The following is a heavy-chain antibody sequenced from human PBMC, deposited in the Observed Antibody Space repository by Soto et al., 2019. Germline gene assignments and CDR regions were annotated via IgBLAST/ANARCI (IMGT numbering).Heavy chain of an antibody. D-gene: IGHD2-2*01. V-gene: IGHV3-74*01. Sequence: EMQLVESGGGLVQPGGSLRLSCAASGFTFSSYWIHWVRQAPGKGLVWVSRIDTSGSSTSYADSEKGRFTISRDNAKNTVYLQMNSLIVEDTAVYFCARGIGSPIAHGMDVWGQGTTVTVSS. CDR3: ARGIGSPIAHGMDV. CDR2: IDTSGSST. J-gene: IGHJ6*02. CDR1: GFTFSSYW.